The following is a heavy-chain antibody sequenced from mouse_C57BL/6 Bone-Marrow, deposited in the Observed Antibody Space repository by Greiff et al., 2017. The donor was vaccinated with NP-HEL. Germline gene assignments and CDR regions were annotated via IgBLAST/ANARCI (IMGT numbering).Heavy chain of an antibody. Sequence: VQLQQSGAELVKPGASVKISCKASGYAFSSYWMNWVKQRPGKGLEWIGQIYPGDGDTNYNGKFKGKATLTADKSSSTAYMQLSSLTSEDSAVYFCARGEAYYRYFDVWGTGTTVTVSS. CDR2: IYPGDGDT. D-gene: IGHD2-12*01. CDR1: GYAFSSYW. V-gene: IGHV1-80*01. CDR3: ARGEAYYRYFDV. J-gene: IGHJ1*03.